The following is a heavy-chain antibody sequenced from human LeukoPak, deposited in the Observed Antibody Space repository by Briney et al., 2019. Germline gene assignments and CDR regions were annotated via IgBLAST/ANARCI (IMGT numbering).Heavy chain of an antibody. D-gene: IGHD6-6*01. Sequence: GRSLRLSCAASGFTFSSYGMHWVRQAPGKGLEWVAVIWYGGSNKYYADSVKGRFTISRDNSKNTLYLQMNSLRAEDTAVYYCAAQPIAARQHLDYWGQGTLVTVSS. CDR2: IWYGGSNK. J-gene: IGHJ4*02. CDR1: GFTFSSYG. V-gene: IGHV3-33*08. CDR3: AAQPIAARQHLDY.